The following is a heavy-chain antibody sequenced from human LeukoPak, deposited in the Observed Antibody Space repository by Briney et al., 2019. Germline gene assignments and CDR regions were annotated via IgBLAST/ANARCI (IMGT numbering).Heavy chain of an antibody. CDR1: GYSFTSYW. J-gene: IGHJ5*02. D-gene: IGHD3-10*01. V-gene: IGHV5-51*01. Sequence: GESLKISCKGSGYSFTSYWIGWVRQMPGKGLEWMGIIYPGDSDTRYSPSFQGQVTISADKSISTAYLQWSSLKASDTAMYYCARGQYYYGSGSNNWFDPWGQGTLVTVSS. CDR3: ARGQYYYGSGSNNWFDP. CDR2: IYPGDSDT.